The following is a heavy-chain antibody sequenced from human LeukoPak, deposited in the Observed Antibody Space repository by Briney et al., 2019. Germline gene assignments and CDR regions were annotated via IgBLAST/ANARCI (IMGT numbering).Heavy chain of an antibody. D-gene: IGHD2-15*01. CDR1: GYSFSTYW. CDR3: ARTISIGYCSGDNCYSDY. J-gene: IGHJ4*02. Sequence: GESLKISCKGSGYSFSTYWIGWVRQMPGKGLEWMGTIYPGDSDTRYSPSFQGQVTISVDKSINTAYLQWSSLKPSDTAIYYGARTISIGYCSGDNCYSDYWGQGTLVTVSS. V-gene: IGHV5-51*01. CDR2: IYPGDSDT.